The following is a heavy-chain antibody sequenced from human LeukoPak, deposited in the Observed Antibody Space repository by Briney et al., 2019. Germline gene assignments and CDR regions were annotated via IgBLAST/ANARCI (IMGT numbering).Heavy chain of an antibody. D-gene: IGHD1-7*01. CDR1: GFTLDDYA. CDR3: IKDLRLDLHLDNFDV. J-gene: IGHJ3*01. CDR2: ISWDSGNS. Sequence: GGSLRLSCAASGFTLDDYAMHWVRQAPGKGLAWVSSISWDSGNSVYAPSVKGRFTISRDNAKNSLYLQMHSLTPEDTALYYCIKDLRLDLHLDNFDVWGQGTMVTVSS. V-gene: IGHV3-9*01.